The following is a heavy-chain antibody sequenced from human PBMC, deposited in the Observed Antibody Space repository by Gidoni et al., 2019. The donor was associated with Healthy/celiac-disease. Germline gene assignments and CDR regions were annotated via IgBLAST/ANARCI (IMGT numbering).Heavy chain of an antibody. Sequence: QVQLVESGGGVVQPGRSLRLSCAASGFTFSSYAMHWVRQAPGKGLEWVAVISYDGSNKYYADSVKGRFTISRDNSKNTLYLQMNSLRAEDTAVYYCARDHYDSSGSPFDYWGQGTLVTVSS. V-gene: IGHV3-30-3*01. CDR2: ISYDGSNK. CDR1: GFTFSSYA. CDR3: ARDHYDSSGSPFDY. J-gene: IGHJ4*02. D-gene: IGHD3-22*01.